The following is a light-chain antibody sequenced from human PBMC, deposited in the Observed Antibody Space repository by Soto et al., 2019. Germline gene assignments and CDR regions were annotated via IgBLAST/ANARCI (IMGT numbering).Light chain of an antibody. V-gene: IGKV1-5*01. CDR2: DAT. Sequence: DIHLTQSPSTLSGSVGDRCTITFRASQSISRGLAWYQQRPGKAPKLLIHDATSLESGVPSRFSGSGSGTEFTLTISSLQPDDFATYYCQQYSSYWTFAQGTKVDIK. CDR1: QSISRG. J-gene: IGKJ1*01. CDR3: QQYSSYWT.